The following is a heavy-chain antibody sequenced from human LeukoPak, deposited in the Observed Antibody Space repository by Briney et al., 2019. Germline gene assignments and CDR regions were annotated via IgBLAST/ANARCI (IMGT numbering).Heavy chain of an antibody. CDR2: VSYDGSNI. Sequence: GGSLRLSCAASGFIFSTYDMHWVRQAPGKGLEWVAVVSYDGSNIYHAASVQGRFTISRDNAKNSLYLQMNSLRDEDTAVYYCASSGSYRFDYWGQGTLVTVSS. V-gene: IGHV3-30*03. J-gene: IGHJ4*02. D-gene: IGHD1-26*01. CDR1: GFIFSTYD. CDR3: ASSGSYRFDY.